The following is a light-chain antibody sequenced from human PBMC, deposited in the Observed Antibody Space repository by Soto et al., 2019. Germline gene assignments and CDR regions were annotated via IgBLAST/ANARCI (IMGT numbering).Light chain of an antibody. CDR3: QQYGSSPHT. V-gene: IGKV3-20*01. Sequence: ELVLTQSPGTLSLSPGERATLSCRASKSVSSTYLAWYQQKPGQAPGLLLYGASNRASGIPDRFDGSGSGTDFTLTISRLEPEDFAVYYCQQYGSSPHTFGGRTKVDIK. J-gene: IGKJ4*01. CDR1: KSVSSTY. CDR2: GAS.